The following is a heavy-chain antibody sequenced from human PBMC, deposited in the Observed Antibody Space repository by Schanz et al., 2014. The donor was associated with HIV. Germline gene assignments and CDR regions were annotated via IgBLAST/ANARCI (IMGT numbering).Heavy chain of an antibody. Sequence: QAQLVQSGAEVKKPGSSVKVSCKASGGSFSRSAVSWVRQAPGQGLEWMGGIIPMYGTANYARKFQGRVTITADESTSTAYMEVSRLSPDDTAVYYCARGLVGGGFWGQGTLVTVSS. CDR1: GGSFSRSA. CDR2: IIPMYGTA. V-gene: IGHV1-69*01. J-gene: IGHJ4*02. CDR3: ARGLVGGGF. D-gene: IGHD1-26*01.